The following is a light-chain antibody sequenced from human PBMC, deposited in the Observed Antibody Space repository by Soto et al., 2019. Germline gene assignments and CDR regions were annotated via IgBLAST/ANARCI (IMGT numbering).Light chain of an antibody. CDR3: QQRTNWPLT. Sequence: EIMLTQSPATLSLSPGERATLSCRASQSVGSFLAWYQQKPGQTPRLLIYDASNRATGIPARFSGSGSGTDFTLIISSLEPEDCAVYYCQQRTNWPLTFGGGNQVEIK. CDR1: QSVGSF. CDR2: DAS. V-gene: IGKV3-11*01. J-gene: IGKJ4*01.